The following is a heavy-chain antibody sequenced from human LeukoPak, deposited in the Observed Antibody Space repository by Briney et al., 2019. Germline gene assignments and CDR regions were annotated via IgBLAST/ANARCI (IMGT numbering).Heavy chain of an antibody. CDR1: GFAFSRSA. J-gene: IGHJ4*02. CDR3: GRAGFGELYPYVDS. V-gene: IGHV3-30*04. CDR2: ISYDGGNE. D-gene: IGHD3-16*01. Sequence: GKSLRLSCVASGFAFSRSAMHWVRQAPGKGLEWVALISYDGGNEYYGDSVKGRFTVSRDNFKNTLYLQMSSLRADDTAVYYCGRAGFGELYPYVDSWGQGTLVTVSS.